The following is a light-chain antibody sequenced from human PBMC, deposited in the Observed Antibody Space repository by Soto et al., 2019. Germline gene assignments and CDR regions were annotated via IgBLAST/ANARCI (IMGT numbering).Light chain of an antibody. CDR1: SSDVGGYNY. Sequence: QSVLTQPRSVSGSPGQSVTISCTGTSSDVGGYNYVSWYQQHPGKAPKLMIYDVSKRPSGVPDRFSGSTSGNTASLTISGLQAEDEAEYYFCSYAGSYTGVFGGGTKLTVL. J-gene: IGLJ2*01. CDR2: DVS. V-gene: IGLV2-11*01. CDR3: CSYAGSYTGV.